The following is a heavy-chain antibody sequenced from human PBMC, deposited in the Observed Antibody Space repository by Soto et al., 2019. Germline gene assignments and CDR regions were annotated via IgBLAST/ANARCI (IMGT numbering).Heavy chain of an antibody. D-gene: IGHD4-17*01. V-gene: IGHV3-23*01. Sequence: GGSLRLSCAASGFTFSSYAMSWVRQAPGKGLEWVSAISGSGGSTYYADSVKGRFTISRDNSKNTLYLQMNSLRAEDTAVYYCAKDENGDATVTTLFDYWGQGTLVTVSS. CDR3: AKDENGDATVTTLFDY. CDR2: ISGSGGST. J-gene: IGHJ4*02. CDR1: GFTFSSYA.